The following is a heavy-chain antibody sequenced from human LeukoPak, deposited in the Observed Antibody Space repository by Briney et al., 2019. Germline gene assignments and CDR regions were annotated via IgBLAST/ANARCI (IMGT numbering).Heavy chain of an antibody. D-gene: IGHD1-1*01. CDR3: ARVVGYVRNWFDP. CDR2: IYYSGST. V-gene: IGHV4-39*01. CDR1: GGSISSSSYY. J-gene: IGHJ5*02. Sequence: PSETLSLTCTVSGGSISSSSYYWGWIRQPPGKGLEWIGSIYYSGSTYYNPSLKSRVTISVDTSKNQFSLKLSSVTAADTAVYYCARVVGYVRNWFDPWGQGTLVTVSS.